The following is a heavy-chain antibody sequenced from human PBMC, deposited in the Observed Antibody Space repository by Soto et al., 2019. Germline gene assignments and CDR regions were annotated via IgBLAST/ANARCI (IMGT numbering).Heavy chain of an antibody. Sequence: HPGGSLRLSCAASGFTFSSYGMHWVRQAPGKGLEWVAVISYDGSNKYYADSVKGRFTISRDNSKNTLYLQMNSLRAEDTAVYYCAKQILRIAAAGTGFDYWGPGTLVTVSS. D-gene: IGHD6-13*01. V-gene: IGHV3-30*18. CDR1: GFTFSSYG. CDR2: ISYDGSNK. CDR3: AKQILRIAAAGTGFDY. J-gene: IGHJ4*02.